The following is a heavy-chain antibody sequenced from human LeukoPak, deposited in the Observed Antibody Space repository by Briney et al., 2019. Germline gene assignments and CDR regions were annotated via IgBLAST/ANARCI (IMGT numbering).Heavy chain of an antibody. CDR1: GFSFTDYP. CDR2: IRTTAEGAKYA. J-gene: IGHJ4*02. CDR3: ATDQRYAFDY. D-gene: IGHD3-9*01. Sequence: GGSLRLSCATSGFSFTDYPMNWVRQGPGPGLERNSNIRTTAEGAKYAYYADSVKGRVTISRDDGKNTLYLHMNSLRDDDTAVYYCATDQRYAFDYWGQGILVTVSS. V-gene: IGHV3-48*02.